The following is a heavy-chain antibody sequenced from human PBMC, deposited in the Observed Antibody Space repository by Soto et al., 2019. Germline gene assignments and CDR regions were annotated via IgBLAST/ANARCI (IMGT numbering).Heavy chain of an antibody. V-gene: IGHV1-18*01. CDR3: ARDPARGGGDPFDY. CDR2: ISAYNGNT. CDR1: GYTFTSQG. D-gene: IGHD2-21*01. Sequence: ASIKVSFKTSGYTFTSQGITLVRQAPGQGLEWMGWISAYNGNTNYAQKLQGRVTMTTDTSTSTAYMELRSLRSDDTAVYYCARDPARGGGDPFDYWGQGTLVTVSS. J-gene: IGHJ4*02.